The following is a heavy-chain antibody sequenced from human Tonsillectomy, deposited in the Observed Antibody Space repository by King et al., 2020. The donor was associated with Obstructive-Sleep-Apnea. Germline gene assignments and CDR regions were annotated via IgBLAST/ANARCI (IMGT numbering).Heavy chain of an antibody. CDR1: GFTFNNYG. V-gene: IGHV3-30*18. CDR3: AKDRRYGSGTYYYAMDV. Sequence: VQLVESGGGVVQPGRSLRLSCAASGFTFNNYGMHWVRQAPGKGLEWVAVISYDGSDKYYADSVKGRFTISRDNSKNTLYLQMISLRAEDTAVYYFAKDRRYGSGTYYYAMDVWGQGTTVTVSS. CDR2: ISYDGSDK. J-gene: IGHJ6*02. D-gene: IGHD3-10*01.